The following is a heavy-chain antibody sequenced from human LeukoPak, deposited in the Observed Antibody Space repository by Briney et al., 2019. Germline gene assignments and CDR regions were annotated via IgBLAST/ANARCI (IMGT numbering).Heavy chain of an antibody. D-gene: IGHD6-19*01. J-gene: IGHJ4*02. CDR1: GFTFSSYA. Sequence: PGGSPRLSCAASGFTFSSYAMSWVRQAPGKGLEWVSAISGSGGSTYYADSVEGRFTISRDNSKNTLYLQMNSLRAEDTAVYYCAKVSSGWHETFDYWGQGTLVTVSS. CDR3: AKVSSGWHETFDY. CDR2: ISGSGGST. V-gene: IGHV3-23*01.